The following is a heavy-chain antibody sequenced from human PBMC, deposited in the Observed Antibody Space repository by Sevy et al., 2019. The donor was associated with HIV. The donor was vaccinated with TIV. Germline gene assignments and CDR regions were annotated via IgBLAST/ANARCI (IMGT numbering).Heavy chain of an antibody. V-gene: IGHV1-24*01. CDR1: GKTLTALD. Sequence: ASVKVSCKVSGKTLTALDIHWVRQAPGKGLEWMATYDPEDAETYYAQRFQGRVTMTEDTSTDTAYMEMSSLGSEDTAVFYCAGTKDYYDNSGDPFNYWGQGTLVTVSS. D-gene: IGHD3-22*01. J-gene: IGHJ4*02. CDR3: AGTKDYYDNSGDPFNY. CDR2: YDPEDAET.